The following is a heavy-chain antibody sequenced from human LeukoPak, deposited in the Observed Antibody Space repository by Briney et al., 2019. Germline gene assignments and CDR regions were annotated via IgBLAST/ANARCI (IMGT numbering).Heavy chain of an antibody. CDR2: IYHSGST. J-gene: IGHJ6*03. D-gene: IGHD2-2*02. CDR1: GYSISSGYY. CDR3: AREEIVVVPAAIAAAGVDDYYYYMDV. V-gene: IGHV4-38-2*02. Sequence: PSETLSLTCTVSGYSISSGYYWGWIRQPPGKGLEWIGSIYHSGSTYYNPSLKSRVTISVDTSKNQFSLKLSSVTAADTAVYYCAREEIVVVPAAIAAAGVDDYYYYMDVWGKGTTVTVSS.